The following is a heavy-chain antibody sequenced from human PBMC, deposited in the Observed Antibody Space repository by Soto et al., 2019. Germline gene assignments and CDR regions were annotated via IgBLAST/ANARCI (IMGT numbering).Heavy chain of an antibody. J-gene: IGHJ6*02. V-gene: IGHV4-34*01. D-gene: IGHD2-21*02. CDR3: ARADRTLVTSYGLDV. CDR1: GGSFSGFY. CDR2: INHSGTT. Sequence: ETLSLTCAVSGGSFSGFYWTWIRQPPGEGLEWIGEINHSGTTNFNPSLRSRLTISLDSSKKHFSLKLTSMTAADAAVYYCARADRTLVTSYGLDVWGQGTTVTVSS.